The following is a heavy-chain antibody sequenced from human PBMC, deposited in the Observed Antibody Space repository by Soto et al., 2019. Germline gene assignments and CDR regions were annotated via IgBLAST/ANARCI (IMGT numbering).Heavy chain of an antibody. V-gene: IGHV3-30-3*01. J-gene: IGHJ4*02. CDR1: GFTFSSYA. D-gene: IGHD6-19*01. CDR3: AREVIGSIAVAGTFDY. Sequence: QVQLVESGGGVVQPGRSLRLSCAASGFTFSSYAMHWVRQAPGKGLEWVAVISYDGSNKYYADSVKGRFTISRDNSKNTLYLQMNGLRAEDTAVYYCAREVIGSIAVAGTFDYWGQGTLVTVSS. CDR2: ISYDGSNK.